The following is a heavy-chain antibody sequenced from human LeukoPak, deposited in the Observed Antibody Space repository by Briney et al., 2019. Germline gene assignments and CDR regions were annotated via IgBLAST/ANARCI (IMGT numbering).Heavy chain of an antibody. D-gene: IGHD6-6*01. CDR2: IYYSGST. Sequence: PSETLSLTCTVSGGSISSYYWSWIRQPPGKGLEWIGYIYYSGSTNYNPSLKSRVTLSVDTSKNQFSLKLSSVTAADTAVYYCARDTSWNWFDPWGQGTLVTVSS. J-gene: IGHJ5*02. CDR1: GGSISSYY. CDR3: ARDTSWNWFDP. V-gene: IGHV4-59*01.